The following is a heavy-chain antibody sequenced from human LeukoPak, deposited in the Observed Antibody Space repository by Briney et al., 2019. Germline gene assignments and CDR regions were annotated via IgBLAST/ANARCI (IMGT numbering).Heavy chain of an antibody. CDR3: TYGGNFDY. J-gene: IGHJ4*02. D-gene: IGHD4-17*01. CDR2: IYSGGDT. CDR1: GFTVITNY. Sequence: GGSLRLSCAASGFTVITNYMSWVRQAPGKGLEWVSVIYSGGDTYYADSVKGRFTISRDNSKNTLSLQMNSLRAEDTALYYCTYGGNFDYWGQGTLVTVSS. V-gene: IGHV3-66*01.